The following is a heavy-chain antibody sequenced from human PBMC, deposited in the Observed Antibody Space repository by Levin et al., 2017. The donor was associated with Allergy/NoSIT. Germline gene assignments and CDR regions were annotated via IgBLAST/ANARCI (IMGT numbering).Heavy chain of an antibody. CDR1: GGFNFSTYG. CDR3: VKDRKGLTYYFDY. CDR2: ISHDGSAK. D-gene: IGHD2-21*01. V-gene: IGHV3-30*18. J-gene: IGHJ4*02. Sequence: GESLKISCAASGGFNFSTYGMHWVRQAPGKGLEWVVVISHDGSAKYYADSVKGRFTISRDSSKDILFLQMNSLRTEDTAMYYCVKDRKGLTYYFDYWGQGTLVTVSS.